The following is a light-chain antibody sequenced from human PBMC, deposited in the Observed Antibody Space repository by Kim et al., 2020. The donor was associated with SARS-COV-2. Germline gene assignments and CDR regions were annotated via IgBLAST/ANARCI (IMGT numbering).Light chain of an antibody. J-gene: IGKJ2*01. V-gene: IGKV3-20*01. CDR3: HQYGRSPLHT. CDR2: GAS. Sequence: SPGERATLSCRASQSVSSNFLAWYQQKPGQAPRLLIYGASSRATGIPDRFSGSGSGTDFTLTISRLEPEDFAVYYCHQYGRSPLHTFGQGTRLEI. CDR1: QSVSSNF.